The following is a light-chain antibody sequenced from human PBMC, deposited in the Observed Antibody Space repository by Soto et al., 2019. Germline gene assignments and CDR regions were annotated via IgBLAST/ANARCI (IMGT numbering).Light chain of an antibody. J-gene: IGKJ2*01. CDR2: DAS. CDR3: QQYNNLPPDT. V-gene: IGKV3-11*01. Sequence: EIVLTQSPAILSSSPGERATLSCRASQSVSSYLAWYQQKPGQAPRLLIYDASNRATGIPARFSGSGSGTDFTLTISSLEPEDFAVYFCQQYNNLPPDTFGQGTKLEIK. CDR1: QSVSSY.